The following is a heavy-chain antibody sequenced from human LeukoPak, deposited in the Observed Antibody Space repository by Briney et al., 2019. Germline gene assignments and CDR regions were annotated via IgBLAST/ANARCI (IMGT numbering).Heavy chain of an antibody. J-gene: IGHJ4*02. D-gene: IGHD3-22*01. CDR3: ARGRGTYYDTRYYYDY. Sequence: PGGSLRLSCAASGFTFSNYAMHWVRQAPGKGLEWVSLISSGGTYEYYADSVKGRFTISRDNAKNSLYLQMNSLGAEDTAVYYCARGRGTYYDTRYYYDYWGQGTLVTVSS. CDR2: ISSGGTYE. V-gene: IGHV3-30*07. CDR1: GFTFSNYA.